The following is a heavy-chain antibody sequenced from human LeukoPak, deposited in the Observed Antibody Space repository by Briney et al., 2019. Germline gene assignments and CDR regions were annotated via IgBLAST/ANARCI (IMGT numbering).Heavy chain of an antibody. CDR3: ARHTGYSYGPGWGYYGMDV. CDR2: IYYSGST. V-gene: IGHV4-39*01. CDR1: GGSISSSSYY. Sequence: SETLSLTCTVSGGSISSSSYYWGGIRQPPGKGLEWIGSIYYSGSTYYNPSLKSRVTISVDTSKNQFSLKLSSVTAADTAVYYCARHTGYSYGPGWGYYGMDVWGQGTTVTVSS. D-gene: IGHD5-18*01. J-gene: IGHJ6*02.